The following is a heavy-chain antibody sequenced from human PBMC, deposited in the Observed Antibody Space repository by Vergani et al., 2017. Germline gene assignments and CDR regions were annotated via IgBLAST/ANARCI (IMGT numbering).Heavy chain of an antibody. V-gene: IGHV7-4-1*01. CDR3: ARAKRGRLAVGATDA. J-gene: IGHJ5*02. CDR2: INPTTGNP. Sequence: QEQLVQSGSEFKKPGASVKVSCKASGYSFNNYAIHWVRQSPGQGLEWMGWINPTTGNPTYARAFTGRFVFSLDTSISTAYLHIGSLKAEDTAVYFCARAKRGRLAVGATDAWGKGTLLTVSS. D-gene: IGHD6-19*01. CDR1: GYSFNNYA.